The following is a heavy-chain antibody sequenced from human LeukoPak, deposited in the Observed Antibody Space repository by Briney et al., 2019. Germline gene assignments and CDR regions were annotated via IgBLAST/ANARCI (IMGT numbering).Heavy chain of an antibody. V-gene: IGHV4-59*01. D-gene: IGHD5-24*01. CDR3: ARRRDGYEALDY. J-gene: IGHJ4*02. Sequence: SETLSLTCAVSGGSISSYFWSWIRQPPGKGLEWIGYIYYSGSTNHNPSLKSRVTISVDTSKNQFSLKLSSVTAADTAVYYCARRRDGYEALDYWGQGTLVTVSS. CDR2: IYYSGST. CDR1: GGSISSYF.